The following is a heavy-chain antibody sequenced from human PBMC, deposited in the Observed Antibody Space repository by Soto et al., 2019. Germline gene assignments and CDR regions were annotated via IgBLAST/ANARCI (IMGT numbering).Heavy chain of an antibody. CDR3: ARDLGENSSSWFYYYYGMDV. Sequence: QVQLVESGGGVVQPGRSLRLSCAASGFTFSSYAMHWVRQAPGKGLEWVAGISYDGSNKYYADSVKGRFTISRDNSKNTLYLQMNSLRAEDTAVYYCARDLGENSSSWFYYYYGMDVWGQGTTVTVSS. V-gene: IGHV3-30-3*01. D-gene: IGHD6-13*01. J-gene: IGHJ6*02. CDR1: GFTFSSYA. CDR2: ISYDGSNK.